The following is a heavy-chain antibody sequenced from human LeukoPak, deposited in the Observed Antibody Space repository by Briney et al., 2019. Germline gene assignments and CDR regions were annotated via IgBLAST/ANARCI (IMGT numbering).Heavy chain of an antibody. CDR1: GGSISDNDYS. V-gene: IGHV4-39*01. CDR2: IHYSGTT. D-gene: IGHD3-10*01. Sequence: SETLSLTCNVSGGSISDNDYSWDWIRQPPGKGLEWMGCIHYSGTTYSNPSLKSRISISVDTSKSQFSLKLRSVTAADTTVYYCARRYYFVSGSYYPFDFWGQGTLVTVSS. J-gene: IGHJ4*02. CDR3: ARRYYFVSGSYYPFDF.